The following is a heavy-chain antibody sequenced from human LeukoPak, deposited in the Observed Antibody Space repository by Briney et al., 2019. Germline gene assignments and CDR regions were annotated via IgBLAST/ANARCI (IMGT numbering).Heavy chain of an antibody. Sequence: ASVKVSCKASGYTFTSYGISWMRQAPGQGLEWMGWISAYNGNTNYAQKLQGRVTMTTDTSTSTAYMELRSLRSDDTAVYYCASGYYDSSGYWVPGTWGQGTLVTVSS. D-gene: IGHD3-22*01. CDR2: ISAYNGNT. CDR3: ASGYYDSSGYWVPGT. CDR1: GYTFTSYG. V-gene: IGHV1-18*01. J-gene: IGHJ5*02.